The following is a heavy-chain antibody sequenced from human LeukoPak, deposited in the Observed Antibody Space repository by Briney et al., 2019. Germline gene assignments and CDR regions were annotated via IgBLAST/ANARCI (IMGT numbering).Heavy chain of an antibody. D-gene: IGHD2-15*01. Sequence: GGSLRLSCAASGVTLSSYWMSWGRQAPGKGGGWVANIKQDGSEKYYVDSVKGRVTISRDNAKNSLYLQMNSLRAEDTAVYYCAGDPNGGYCSGGSCPPGYWGQGTLVTVSS. J-gene: IGHJ4*02. V-gene: IGHV3-7*03. CDR2: IKQDGSEK. CDR3: AGDPNGGYCSGGSCPPGY. CDR1: GVTLSSYW.